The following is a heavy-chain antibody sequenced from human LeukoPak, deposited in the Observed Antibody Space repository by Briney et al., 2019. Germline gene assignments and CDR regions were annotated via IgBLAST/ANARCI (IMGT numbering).Heavy chain of an antibody. J-gene: IGHJ4*02. V-gene: IGHV1-8*01. CDR2: MNPNSGNT. Sequence: ASVKVSCKASGYTFTSYDINWVRQATGQGLEWMGWMNPNSGNTGYAQKFQGRVTMPRNTSISTAYMELSSLRSEDTAVYYCARAWPMRKSLVLGLYWGQGTLVTVSS. D-gene: IGHD6-13*01. CDR3: ARAWPMRKSLVLGLY. CDR1: GYTFTSYD.